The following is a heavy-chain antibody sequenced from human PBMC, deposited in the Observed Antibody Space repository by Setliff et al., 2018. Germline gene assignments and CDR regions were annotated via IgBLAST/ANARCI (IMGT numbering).Heavy chain of an antibody. CDR1: GYTFTRYG. CDR2: INPNSGGT. Sequence: ASVKVSCKASGYTFTRYGINWVRQAPGQGLEWMGWINPNSGGTNYAQKFQGRVTMTRDTSISTAYMELSRLRSEDTAVYYCARVGSLAPLYYGNYWGQGTLVTVSS. V-gene: IGHV1-2*02. J-gene: IGHJ4*02. CDR3: ARVGSLAPLYYGNY. D-gene: IGHD3-10*01.